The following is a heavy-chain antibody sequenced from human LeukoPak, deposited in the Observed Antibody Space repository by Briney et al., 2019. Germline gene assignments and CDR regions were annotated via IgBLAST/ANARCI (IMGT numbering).Heavy chain of an antibody. D-gene: IGHD6-13*01. CDR3: ARNSSSWYYFDY. CDR2: ISSSGRFT. J-gene: IGHJ4*02. CDR1: QFTFGYYT. V-gene: IGHV3-21*01. Sequence: GGSLRLSCAASQFTFGYYTMNWVRQAPRKGLEWVSSISSSGRFTHYGDAVKGRFTISRDNAKNSLYLHMNSLRADDTAVYYCARNSSSWYYFDYWGQGTLVTVSS.